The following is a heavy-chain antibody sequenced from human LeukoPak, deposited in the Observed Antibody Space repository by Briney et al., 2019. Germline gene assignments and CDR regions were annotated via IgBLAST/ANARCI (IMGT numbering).Heavy chain of an antibody. V-gene: IGHV3-7*03. CDR2: IKKDGSEK. D-gene: IGHD6-13*01. CDR1: GFTFSNYW. CDR3: VRRKRAAAASGDYYYYMDV. J-gene: IGHJ6*03. Sequence: PGGSLRLSCAASGFTFSNYWMTWVRQAPGKGLEWVANIKKDGSEKNYVDSVKGRFTISRDNAKNSLYLQMNSLRAEDTAVYYCVRRKRAAAASGDYYYYMDVWGKGTTVTVSS.